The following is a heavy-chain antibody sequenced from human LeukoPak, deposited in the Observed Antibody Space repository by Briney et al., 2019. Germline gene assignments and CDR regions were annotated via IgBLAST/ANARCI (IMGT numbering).Heavy chain of an antibody. D-gene: IGHD6-6*01. J-gene: IGHJ3*02. CDR2: IYHSGST. V-gene: IGHV4-30-2*01. Sequence: SETLSLTCTVSGGSIGSGGYYWSWIRQPPGKGLEWIGYIYHSGSTYYNPSLKSRVTISVDRSKNQFSLELSSVTAADTAVYYCAREEIVNSSLWAFDIWGQGTMVTVSS. CDR3: AREEIVNSSLWAFDI. CDR1: GGSIGSGGYY.